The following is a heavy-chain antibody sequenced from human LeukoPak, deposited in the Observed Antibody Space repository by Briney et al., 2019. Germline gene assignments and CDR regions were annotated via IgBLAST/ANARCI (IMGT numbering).Heavy chain of an antibody. D-gene: IGHD2-2*02. CDR1: GFTFSSYA. CDR2: ISGSGVTT. CDR3: ANTILTGAL. Sequence: GGSLRLSCVASGFTFSSYAMGWVRQAPGKGLEWVSAISGSGVTTHYADSVKGRFTISRDNAKNSLYLQMNSLRAEDTAVYYCANTILTGALWGQGTLVTVSS. J-gene: IGHJ4*02. V-gene: IGHV3-23*01.